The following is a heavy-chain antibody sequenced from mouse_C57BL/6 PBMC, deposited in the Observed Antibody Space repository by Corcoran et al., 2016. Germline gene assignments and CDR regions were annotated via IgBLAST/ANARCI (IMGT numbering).Heavy chain of an antibody. V-gene: IGHV9-3*01. J-gene: IGHJ4*01. D-gene: IGHD3-2*02. CDR1: GYTFTTYG. Sequence: QIQLVQSGPELKKPGETVKIFCKASGYTFTTYGMSWVKQAPGKGLKWMGWINTYSGVPTYADDFKGRFAFSLETSASTAYLQINNLKNEDTATYFCASSRGYISMDYWGQGTSVTVSS. CDR2: INTYSGVP. CDR3: ASSRGYISMDY.